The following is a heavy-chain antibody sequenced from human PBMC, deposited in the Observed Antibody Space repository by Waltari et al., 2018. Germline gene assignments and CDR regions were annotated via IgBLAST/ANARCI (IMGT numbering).Heavy chain of an antibody. Sequence: EVQLVEYGGNLIQPGGSLRLSCAASGFTVRTNFIRWVRQAPGKGLEWVSIIYSGGNTYYAASVKGRFTISIDNYKNMVYLEMNSLRAEDTAVYYCAKQSPSYTRGWYPLESWGPGTLVTVSP. J-gene: IGHJ4*02. D-gene: IGHD6-19*01. V-gene: IGHV3-53*01. CDR3: AKQSPSYTRGWYPLES. CDR1: GFTVRTNF. CDR2: IYSGGNT.